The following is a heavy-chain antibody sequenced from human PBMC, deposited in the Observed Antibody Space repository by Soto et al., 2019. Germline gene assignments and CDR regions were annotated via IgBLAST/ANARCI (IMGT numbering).Heavy chain of an antibody. J-gene: IGHJ2*01. V-gene: IGHV2-5*02. CDR3: ARRPLKADNYDSSGYPSNWYFDL. Sequence: QITLKESGPTLVKPTQTLTLTCSLSGFSVSSTGVGVGWIRQPPGKALEWLTLIYWDDVKRYSPSLRSRLTITKDTSKYQVILTMTNVDPVDTATYYCARRPLKADNYDSSGYPSNWYFDLWGRGTLVTVSS. CDR2: IYWDDVK. D-gene: IGHD3-22*01. CDR1: GFSVSSTGVG.